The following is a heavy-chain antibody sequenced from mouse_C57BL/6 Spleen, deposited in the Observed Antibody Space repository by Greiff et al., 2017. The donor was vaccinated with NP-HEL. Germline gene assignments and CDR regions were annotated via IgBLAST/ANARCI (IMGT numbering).Heavy chain of an antibody. J-gene: IGHJ2*01. CDR2: INPSTGGT. D-gene: IGHD2-4*01. CDR1: GYSFTGYY. CDR3: ARWDYDEGYYFDY. V-gene: IGHV1-43*01. Sequence: EVQLQQSGPELVKPGASVKISCKASGYSFTGYYMHWVKQSSEKSLEWIGEINPSTGGTSYNQKFKGKATLTVDKSSSTAYMQLKSLPSEDSAVYYCARWDYDEGYYFDYWGQSTTLTVSS.